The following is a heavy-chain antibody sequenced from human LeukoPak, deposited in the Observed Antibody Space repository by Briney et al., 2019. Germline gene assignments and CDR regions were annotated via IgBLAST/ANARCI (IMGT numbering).Heavy chain of an antibody. CDR2: IKQDGSDK. CDR1: GFTFSSYW. D-gene: IGHD6-25*01. CDR3: ARDGGRKEDY. V-gene: IGHV3-7*01. Sequence: GGSLRLSCAASGFTFSSYWMTWVRQAPGKGLEWVANIKQDGSDKYYVDSVKGRFTMSRDNAKNSLFLQMNSLRAEDTAVYYCARDGGRKEDYWGQGTLVTVSS. J-gene: IGHJ4*02.